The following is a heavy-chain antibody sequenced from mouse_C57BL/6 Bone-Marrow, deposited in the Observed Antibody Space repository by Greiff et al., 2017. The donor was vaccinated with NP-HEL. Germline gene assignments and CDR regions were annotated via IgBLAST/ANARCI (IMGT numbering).Heavy chain of an antibody. V-gene: IGHV1-80*01. J-gene: IGHJ4*01. Sequence: QVQLQQSGAELVKPGASVKISCKASGYAFSSYWMNWVKERPGKGLEWIGQIYPGDGDTKYNGKFKGKATLTADKSSSPAYMQVSSLTSGNSAVYFGARGDYGRSRFGYAMDYWGQGTSVTVSS. CDR2: IYPGDGDT. CDR1: GYAFSSYW. CDR3: ARGDYGRSRFGYAMDY. D-gene: IGHD1-1*01.